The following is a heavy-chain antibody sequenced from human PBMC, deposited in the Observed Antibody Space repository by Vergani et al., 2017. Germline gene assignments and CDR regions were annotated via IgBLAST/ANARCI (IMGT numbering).Heavy chain of an antibody. CDR1: GGSISSGSYY. CDR3: ATRGDFWSGYVDY. Sequence: QVQLQESGPGLVKPSQTLSLTCTVSGGSISSGSYYWSWIRQHPGKGLEWIGYIYYSGSTYYNPSLKSRVTISVDTSKNQFSLKLSSVTAADTAVYYCATRGDFWSGYVDYWGQGTLVTVSS. V-gene: IGHV4-31*03. J-gene: IGHJ4*02. CDR2: IYYSGST. D-gene: IGHD3-3*01.